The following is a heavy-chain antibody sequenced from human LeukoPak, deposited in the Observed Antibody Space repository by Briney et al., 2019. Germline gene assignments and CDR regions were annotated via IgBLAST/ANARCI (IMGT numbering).Heavy chain of an antibody. CDR2: IRQDGSEK. CDR3: ARSLRSAFDI. J-gene: IGHJ3*02. Sequence: QSGGSLRLSCAASGFTLSSYWMGWLRQAPGKGLEWVANIRQDGSEKYYVDSVKGRFTISRDNAKNSLYLQMNSLRAEDTAVYYCARSLRSAFDIWGQGTMVTVSS. CDR1: GFTLSSYW. V-gene: IGHV3-7*01.